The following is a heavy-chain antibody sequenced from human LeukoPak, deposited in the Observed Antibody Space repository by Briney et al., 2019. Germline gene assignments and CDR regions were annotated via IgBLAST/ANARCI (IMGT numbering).Heavy chain of an antibody. V-gene: IGHV4-59*08. J-gene: IGHJ6*02. D-gene: IGHD6-13*01. Sequence: PSETLSLTCTVSGGSISSYYWSWIRQPPGKGLEWIGYIYYSGRPNYNPSLKSRVTISVDTSKNQFSLKLSSVTAADTAVYYCARHEGSWDSPLYYYYYGMDVWGQGTTVTVSS. CDR1: GGSISSYY. CDR2: IYYSGRP. CDR3: ARHEGSWDSPLYYYYYGMDV.